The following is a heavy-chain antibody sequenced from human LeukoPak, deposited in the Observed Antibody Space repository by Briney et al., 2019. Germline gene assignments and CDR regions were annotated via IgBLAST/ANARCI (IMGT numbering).Heavy chain of an antibody. CDR3: AKGGKWLVTYFDY. Sequence: PGRSLRLSCAASGFTFSSYGMHWVRQAPGKGLEWVAVISYDGSNKYYADSVKGRFTISRDNSKNTLYLQMNSLRAEDTAVYYCAKGGKWLVTYFDYWGQGTLVTVSS. CDR2: ISYDGSNK. CDR1: GFTFSSYG. D-gene: IGHD6-19*01. J-gene: IGHJ4*02. V-gene: IGHV3-30*18.